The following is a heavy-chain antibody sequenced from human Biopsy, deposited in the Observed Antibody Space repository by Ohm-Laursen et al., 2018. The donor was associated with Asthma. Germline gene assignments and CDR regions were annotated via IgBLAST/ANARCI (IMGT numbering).Heavy chain of an antibody. CDR1: GGSISSGAYY. CDR2: IYYIGST. D-gene: IGHD3-16*01. Sequence: SQTLSLTCTVSGGSISSGAYYWRWVRQPPGKGLEWIGYIYYIGSTYYNPSLKSRVAISLDTSKNQFSLKLSSVTAADTAVHFCARRGGVRRYFDYWGQGTLVTVSS. CDR3: ARRGGVRRYFDY. V-gene: IGHV4-30-4*01. J-gene: IGHJ4*02.